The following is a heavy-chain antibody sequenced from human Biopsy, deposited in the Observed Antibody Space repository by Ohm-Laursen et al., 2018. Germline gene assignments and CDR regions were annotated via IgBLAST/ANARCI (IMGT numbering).Heavy chain of an antibody. CDR3: ARDPLNGHKHFDY. CDR1: SYTFTDYN. V-gene: IGHV1-2*02. CDR2: INCKTGAT. Sequence: SSEKASCKASSYTFTDYNIDWMRQAPGQGLEWLGYINCKTGATNYAQKFQGTVTMTRDTSISTANLALGSLRSADTAIYYCARDPLNGHKHFDYWGQGSLVPVSS. D-gene: IGHD2-8*01. J-gene: IGHJ4*02.